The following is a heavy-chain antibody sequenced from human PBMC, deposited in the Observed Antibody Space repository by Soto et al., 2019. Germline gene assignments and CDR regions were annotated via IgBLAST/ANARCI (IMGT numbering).Heavy chain of an antibody. CDR2: ISGSSSYI. J-gene: IGHJ4*02. CDR3: ARVSAEGRCSTTSCYPFDY. V-gene: IGHV3-21*01. D-gene: IGHD2-2*01. Sequence: GGSLRLSCAASGFAFSTTTMNWVRQAPGKWLEWVSSISGSSSYIFYADSVKGRFTISRDNAKNSLYLQMNSLRAEDTAVYYCARVSAEGRCSTTSCYPFDYWGQGTLVTVSS. CDR1: GFAFSTTT.